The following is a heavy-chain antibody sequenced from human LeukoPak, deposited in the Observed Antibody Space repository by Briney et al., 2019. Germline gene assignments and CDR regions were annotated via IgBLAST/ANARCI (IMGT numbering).Heavy chain of an antibody. D-gene: IGHD3-22*01. V-gene: IGHV3-53*01. CDR2: IYSGGST. Sequence: GESLKISCAASGFTVSSNYMSRVRQAPGKGLEWVSVIYSGGSTYYADSVKGRFTISRDNSKNTLYLQMNSLRAEDTAVYYCARDSGGYSHWGQGALVTVSS. CDR3: ARDSGGYSH. CDR1: GFTVSSNY. J-gene: IGHJ4*02.